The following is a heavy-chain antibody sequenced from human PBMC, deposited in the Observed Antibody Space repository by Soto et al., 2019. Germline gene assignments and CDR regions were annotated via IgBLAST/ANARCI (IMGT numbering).Heavy chain of an antibody. D-gene: IGHD2-15*01. V-gene: IGHV3-30*18. CDR1: GFTFSSYG. Sequence: GGSVRLSXAASGFTFSSYGMHWVRQAPGKGLEWVAVISYDGSNKYYADSVKGRFTISRDNSKNTLYLQMNSLRAEDTAVYYCAKDSDIVVVVAAYFDYWGQGTLVTVSS. J-gene: IGHJ4*02. CDR2: ISYDGSNK. CDR3: AKDSDIVVVVAAYFDY.